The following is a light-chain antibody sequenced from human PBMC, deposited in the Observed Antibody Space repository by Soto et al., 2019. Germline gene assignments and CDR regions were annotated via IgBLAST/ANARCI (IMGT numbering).Light chain of an antibody. CDR3: QQYGSPPIP. Sequence: RTQSPSNQGGSPGETATLSWLASQSVSTKLAWYQQKPGQAPRLLINGASTRATGVPARFSGWGSGTEFTLTISRLEPEDFAVYYCQQYGSPPIPFGQGTRLAI. CDR1: QSVSTK. CDR2: GAS. V-gene: IGKV3-15*01. J-gene: IGKJ5*01.